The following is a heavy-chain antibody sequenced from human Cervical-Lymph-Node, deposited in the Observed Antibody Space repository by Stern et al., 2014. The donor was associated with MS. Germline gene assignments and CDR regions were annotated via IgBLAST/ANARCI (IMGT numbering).Heavy chain of an antibody. V-gene: IGHV1-69*18. Sequence: QVQLVQSGAEVKKSGSSVKVSCKASGGSFSSYPITWVRQAPGQGLEWMGSIIPIFDIANSAQKFQGRVTITADESTTTAYMELSSLRSDDTAVYYCARSPKTFGGVAYTFDIWGQGTMVTVSS. CDR2: IIPIFDIA. J-gene: IGHJ3*02. CDR3: ARSPKTFGGVAYTFDI. CDR1: GGSFSSYP. D-gene: IGHD3-16*01.